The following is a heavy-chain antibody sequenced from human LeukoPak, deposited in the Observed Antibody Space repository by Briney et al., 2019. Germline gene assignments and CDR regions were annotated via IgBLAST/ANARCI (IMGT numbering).Heavy chain of an antibody. V-gene: IGHV4-38-2*01. Sequence: SETLSLTCAVSGYSISSGYYWGWIRQPPGKGLEWIGSIYHSGSTYYNPSLKSRVTISVDTSKNQFSLKLSSVTAADMAVYYCARAIIAVAGVYYFDYWGQGTLVTVSS. CDR3: ARAIIAVAGVYYFDY. CDR2: IYHSGST. J-gene: IGHJ4*02. D-gene: IGHD6-19*01. CDR1: GYSISSGYY.